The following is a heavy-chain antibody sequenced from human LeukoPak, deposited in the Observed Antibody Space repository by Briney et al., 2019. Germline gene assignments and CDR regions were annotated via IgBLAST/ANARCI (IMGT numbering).Heavy chain of an antibody. J-gene: IGHJ4*02. V-gene: IGHV4-34*01. D-gene: IGHD6-6*01. Sequence: ASETLSLTCAVYGGSFSGHYWSWIRQPPGKGLEWIGEINHSGSTNYNPSLKSRVTISVDTSKNQFSLKLSSVTAADTAVYYCARGRGIAARPGLFDYWGQGTLVTVSS. CDR2: INHSGST. CDR1: GGSFSGHY. CDR3: ARGRGIAARPGLFDY.